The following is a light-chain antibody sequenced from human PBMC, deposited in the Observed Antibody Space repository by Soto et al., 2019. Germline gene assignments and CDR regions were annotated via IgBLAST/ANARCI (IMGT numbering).Light chain of an antibody. V-gene: IGLV2-14*01. J-gene: IGLJ1*01. Sequence: QSALTQPASVSGFPGQSITISCTGTSSDVGGYNYVSWYQQHPGKAPKLMIYDVSNRPSGVSNRFSGSKSGNTASLSISGLQAEDEADYYCSSYTSSSTRVFGNGTKVTVL. CDR3: SSYTSSSTRV. CDR1: SSDVGGYNY. CDR2: DVS.